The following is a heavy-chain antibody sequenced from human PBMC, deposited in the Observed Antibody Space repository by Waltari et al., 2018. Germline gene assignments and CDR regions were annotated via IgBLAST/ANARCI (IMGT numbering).Heavy chain of an antibody. J-gene: IGHJ4*02. CDR3: ARPLYYSDSSGYYPTYYFDS. Sequence: EVQLVESGGGLVQPGGSLRLSCVVSGFTFRSHWMHWVRQVPGKGLVWVSRIKSDGSATSYADSVKGRFTISRDNAKSTLYLQMNKLIDEDTAVYYCARPLYYSDSSGYYPTYYFDSWGQGTLVTVSS. V-gene: IGHV3-74*01. D-gene: IGHD3-22*01. CDR1: GFTFRSHW. CDR2: IKSDGSAT.